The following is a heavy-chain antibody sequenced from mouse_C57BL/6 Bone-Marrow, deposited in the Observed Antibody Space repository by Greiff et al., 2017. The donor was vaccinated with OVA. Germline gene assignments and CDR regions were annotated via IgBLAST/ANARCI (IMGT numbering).Heavy chain of an antibody. CDR3: ALYDYDEAFDY. V-gene: IGHV1-81*01. Sequence: VKLVESGAELARPGASVKLSCKASGYTFTSYGISWVKQRTGQGLEWIGEIYPRSGNTYYNEKFKGKATLTADKSSSTAYMELRSLTSEDSAVYFCALYDYDEAFDYWGQGTTLTVSS. D-gene: IGHD2-4*01. CDR1: GYTFTSYG. J-gene: IGHJ2*01. CDR2: IYPRSGNT.